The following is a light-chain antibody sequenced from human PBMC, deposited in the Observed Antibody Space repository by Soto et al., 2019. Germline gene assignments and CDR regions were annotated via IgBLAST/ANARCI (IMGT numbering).Light chain of an antibody. Sequence: EIVLTQSPGTLSLSPGERATLSCRASQSVTSYYLAWYQQKPGQAPRLLIYGASRRATDIPDRFSGSGSGTDFTLTISSLEPEDFAVYYCQQRTNWPLTFGGGTKVEI. CDR1: QSVTSYY. CDR2: GAS. J-gene: IGKJ4*01. V-gene: IGKV3D-20*02. CDR3: QQRTNWPLT.